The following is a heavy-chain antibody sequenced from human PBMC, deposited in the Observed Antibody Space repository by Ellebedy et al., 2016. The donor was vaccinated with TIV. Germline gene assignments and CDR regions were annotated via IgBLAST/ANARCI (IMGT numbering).Heavy chain of an antibody. CDR3: ARDPYLYSSSPDY. CDR1: GFTFSRYA. V-gene: IGHV3-30-3*01. Sequence: GESLKISCAASGFTFSRYAMHWVRQAPGKGLEWVTLISFDGSNKSYADSVRGRFTISRDNSNNTLYLQMNSLPAEDTAVYYCARDPYLYSSSPDYWGQGTLVTVSS. J-gene: IGHJ4*02. D-gene: IGHD6-6*01. CDR2: ISFDGSNK.